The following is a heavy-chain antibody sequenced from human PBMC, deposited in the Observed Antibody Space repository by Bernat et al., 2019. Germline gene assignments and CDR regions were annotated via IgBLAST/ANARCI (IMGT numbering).Heavy chain of an antibody. J-gene: IGHJ6*03. D-gene: IGHD6-6*01. CDR1: GYTFTSYY. Sequence: QVQLVQSGAEVKKPGASVKVSCKASGYTFTSYYMHWVRQAPGQGLEWMGIINPSGGSTSYAQKFQGRVTMTRDTSTSTVYMELSSLRSKDTAVYYCARDGGAARPSSYMDVWGKGTTVTVSS. V-gene: IGHV1-46*01. CDR3: ARDGGAARPSSYMDV. CDR2: INPSGGST.